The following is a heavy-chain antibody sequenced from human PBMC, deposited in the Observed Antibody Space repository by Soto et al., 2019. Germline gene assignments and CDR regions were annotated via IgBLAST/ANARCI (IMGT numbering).Heavy chain of an antibody. CDR2: ISGSGGST. CDR3: AKELRFLEWLYPFDY. D-gene: IGHD3-3*01. J-gene: IGHJ4*02. Sequence: PGGSLRLSCAASGFTFSSYAMSWVRQAPGKGLEWVSAISGSGGSTYYADSVKGRFTISRDNSKNTLYLQMNSLRAEDTAIYYCAKELRFLEWLYPFDYWGQGALVTVSS. CDR1: GFTFSSYA. V-gene: IGHV3-23*01.